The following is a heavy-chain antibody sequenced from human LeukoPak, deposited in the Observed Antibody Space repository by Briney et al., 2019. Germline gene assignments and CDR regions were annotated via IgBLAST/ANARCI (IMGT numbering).Heavy chain of an antibody. J-gene: IGHJ4*02. CDR3: ARLPDYYDSSPFDY. Sequence: SETLSLTCAVYGGSFSGYYWSWIRQPPGKGLEWIGEINHSGSTYYNPSLKSRVTISVDTSKNQFSLKLSSVTAADTAVYYCARLPDYYDSSPFDYWGQGTLVTVSS. D-gene: IGHD3-22*01. V-gene: IGHV4-34*01. CDR2: INHSGST. CDR1: GGSFSGYY.